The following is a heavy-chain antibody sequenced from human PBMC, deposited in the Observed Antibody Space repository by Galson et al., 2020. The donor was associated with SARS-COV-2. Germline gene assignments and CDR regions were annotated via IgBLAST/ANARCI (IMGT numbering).Heavy chain of an antibody. CDR1: GYSISTTNY. Sequence: SETLSLTCAVSGYSISTTNYWGWVRQPPGKGLEWIGSIYPNGRTYYTPSLKSRFTISVDTTKNQFSLRLDSLTAADTALYYCARQGVNMIVLVTVPGWYFDLWGRGTLVTVSS. D-gene: IGHD3-22*01. CDR3: ARQGVNMIVLVTVPGWYFDL. J-gene: IGHJ2*01. V-gene: IGHV4-38-2*01. CDR2: IYPNGRT.